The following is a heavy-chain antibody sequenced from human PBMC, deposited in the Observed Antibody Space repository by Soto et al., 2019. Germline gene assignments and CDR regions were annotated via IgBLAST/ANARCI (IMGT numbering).Heavy chain of an antibody. Sequence: QVQLVQSGAEVKKPGASVKVSCKASGYTFTGYYMHWVRQAPGQGLEWMGWINPNSGGTNYAQKFQGWVTMTSDTAISTVYMELRSLKSDDTAVYYCVRENWYYDYWGQGTLVTVSS. V-gene: IGHV1-2*04. D-gene: IGHD1-7*01. CDR3: VRENWYYDY. CDR2: INPNSGGT. J-gene: IGHJ4*02. CDR1: GYTFTGYY.